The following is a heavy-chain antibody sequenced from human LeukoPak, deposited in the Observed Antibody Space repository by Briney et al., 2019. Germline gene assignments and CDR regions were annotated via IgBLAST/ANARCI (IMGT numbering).Heavy chain of an antibody. Sequence: GSSVKVSCKASGYTFTSYGISWMRQAPRQGLEWMGWMSVYNGNTNYAQKLLGRVTMTTDTSTSTAYMELRSLRSDDTAVYYCAREPTAMAPYNWFDPWGQGTLVTVSS. CDR3: AREPTAMAPYNWFDP. D-gene: IGHD5-18*01. CDR1: GYTFTSYG. CDR2: MSVYNGNT. J-gene: IGHJ5*02. V-gene: IGHV1-18*04.